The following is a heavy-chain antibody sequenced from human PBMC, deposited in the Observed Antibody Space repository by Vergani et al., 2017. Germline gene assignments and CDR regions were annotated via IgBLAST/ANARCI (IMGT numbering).Heavy chain of an antibody. D-gene: IGHD4-17*01. CDR3: ATPQTVTTGGMEV. V-gene: IGHV1-69-2*01. CDR1: GYTFTDHY. J-gene: IGHJ6*02. CDR2: VDPEDGET. Sequence: ELPFVQSGSLVNKPGATMKISCKVSGYTFTDHYLHWVKQAPGKGLEWMGLVDPEDGETIYAEKFKGRVTIAADTSTDTAHLELSSLRSEDTAVYYCATPQTVTTGGMEVWGQGTTVIVSS.